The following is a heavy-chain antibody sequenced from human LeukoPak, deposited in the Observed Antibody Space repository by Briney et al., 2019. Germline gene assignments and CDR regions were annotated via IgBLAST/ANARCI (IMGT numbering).Heavy chain of an antibody. Sequence: SETLSLTCTVSGGSISSYYWSWIRQPPGKGLEWIGYIYYSGSTNCNPSLKSRVTISVDTSKNQFSLKLSSVTAADTAVYYCARDWYSSSWPNNWFDPRGQGTLVTVSS. J-gene: IGHJ5*02. CDR1: GGSISSYY. CDR2: IYYSGST. D-gene: IGHD6-13*01. CDR3: ARDWYSSSWPNNWFDP. V-gene: IGHV4-59*01.